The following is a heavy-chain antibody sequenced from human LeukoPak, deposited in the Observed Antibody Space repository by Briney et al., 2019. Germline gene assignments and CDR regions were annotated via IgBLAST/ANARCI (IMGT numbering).Heavy chain of an antibody. CDR1: GGSISSGGYY. V-gene: IGHV4-31*03. CDR3: ARKAVTGYYYYGMDV. Sequence: SETLSLTCTVSGGSISSGGYYWSWIRQHPGKGLEWIGHIYYSGSTYYNPSLKSRVTISVDTSKNQLSLKLSSVTAADTAVYYCARKAVTGYYYYGMDVWGQGTTVTVSS. J-gene: IGHJ6*02. D-gene: IGHD1-14*01. CDR2: IYYSGST.